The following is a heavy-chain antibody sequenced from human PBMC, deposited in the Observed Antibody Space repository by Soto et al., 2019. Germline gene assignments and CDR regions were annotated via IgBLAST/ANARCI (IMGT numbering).Heavy chain of an antibody. CDR1: GFTFSNAW. Sequence: VGSLRLSCGASGFTFSNAWMSWVRQAPGKGLEWVGRIKSKTDGGTTDYAAPVKGRFTISRDDSKNTLYLQMNSLKTEDTAVYYCTIPDYRYFDLWGRGTLVIVSS. J-gene: IGHJ2*01. V-gene: IGHV3-15*01. CDR3: TIPDYRYFDL. CDR2: IKSKTDGGTT.